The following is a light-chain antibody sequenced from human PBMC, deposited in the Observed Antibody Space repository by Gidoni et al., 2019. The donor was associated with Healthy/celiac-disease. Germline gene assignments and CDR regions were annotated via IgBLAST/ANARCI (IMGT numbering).Light chain of an antibody. CDR2: QNT. Sequence: SYEVTQQPQVSVSPGQTATITCSGDKLGDKYACWYQLKPGQSPFLVIYQNTKRPSGIPERFSGSKSGNTATLTISGTQAMDEADYYCQAWDSSTVVFGGGTKLTVL. J-gene: IGLJ2*01. CDR3: QAWDSSTVV. V-gene: IGLV3-1*01. CDR1: KLGDKY.